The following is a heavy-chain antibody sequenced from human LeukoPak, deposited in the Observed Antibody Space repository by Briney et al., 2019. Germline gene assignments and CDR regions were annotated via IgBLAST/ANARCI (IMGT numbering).Heavy chain of an antibody. J-gene: IGHJ4*02. V-gene: IGHV3-23*01. D-gene: IGHD2-2*01. CDR2: ISGSGGST. CDR3: AKLEDDIVVVPAALEDY. CDR1: GFTFSSYA. Sequence: GGSLRLSCAASGFTFSSYAMSWVRQAPGKGLEWVSAISGSGGSTYYADSVKGRFTISRDNSKNTLYLQMNSLRAEDTAVYYCAKLEDDIVVVPAALEDYWGQGTLVTVSS.